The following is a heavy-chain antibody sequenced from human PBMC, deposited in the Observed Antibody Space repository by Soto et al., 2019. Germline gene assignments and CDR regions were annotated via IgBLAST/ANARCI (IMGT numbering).Heavy chain of an antibody. CDR1: GFTFSAYS. J-gene: IGHJ3*02. CDR3: ARARPASGSAYAFDI. Sequence: EVQLVESGGALVQPGGSLRLSCAASGFTFSAYSMNWVRQAPGKGLEWVSFIGSTGSVTHYADSVMGRSTITRDNARNLLSLQVNSLSAEDTAGYHCARARPASGSAYAFDIWGQGTMVTVSS. V-gene: IGHV3-48*04. CDR2: IGSTGSVT. D-gene: IGHD3-10*01.